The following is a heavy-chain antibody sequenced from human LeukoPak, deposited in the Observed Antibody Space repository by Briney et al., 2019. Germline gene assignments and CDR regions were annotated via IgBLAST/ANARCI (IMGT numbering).Heavy chain of an antibody. CDR2: ISGSGGST. CDR3: AKDVAGCVSTSCCA. J-gene: IGHJ5*02. CDR1: GFTFSSYA. Sequence: GGSLRLSCAASGFTFSSYAMSWVRQAPGKGLEWVSAISGSGGSTYYADSVKGRFTISRDNSKNTLYLQMNSLRAEDTAVYYCAKDVAGCVSTSCCAWGQGTLVTVSS. V-gene: IGHV3-23*01. D-gene: IGHD2-2*01.